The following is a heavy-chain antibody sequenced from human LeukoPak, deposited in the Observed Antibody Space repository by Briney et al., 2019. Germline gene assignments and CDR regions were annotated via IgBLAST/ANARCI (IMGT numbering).Heavy chain of an antibody. CDR3: ARGMNYGDSNDAFDI. CDR2: INHSGST. V-gene: IGHV4-34*01. D-gene: IGHD4-17*01. CDR1: GGSFSGYY. J-gene: IGHJ3*02. Sequence: SETLSLTCAVYGGSFSGYYWSWIRQPPGKGLEWIGEINHSGSTNYNPSLKSRVTISVDTSKNQFSLKLSSVTAADTAVYYCARGMNYGDSNDAFDIWGQGTMVTVSS.